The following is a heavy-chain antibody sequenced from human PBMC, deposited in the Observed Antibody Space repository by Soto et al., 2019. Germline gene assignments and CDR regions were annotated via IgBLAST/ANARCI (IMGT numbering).Heavy chain of an antibody. CDR1: GFTFSGYS. V-gene: IGHV3-48*02. CDR2: ISSGSKTI. J-gene: IGHJ4*02. D-gene: IGHD3-9*01. Sequence: GGSPRLSCAASGFTFSGYSVNWVRQAPGKGLEWVSYISSGSKTIYYAESVKGRFTVSRDNARNSQYLQMNSLRDEDTAVYYCVREDILGVRSFDYWGQGTLVTVSS. CDR3: VREDILGVRSFDY.